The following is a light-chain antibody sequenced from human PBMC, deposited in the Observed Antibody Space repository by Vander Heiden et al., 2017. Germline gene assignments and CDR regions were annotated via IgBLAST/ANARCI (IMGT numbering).Light chain of an antibody. CDR2: AAS. CDR1: QSISSY. V-gene: IGKV1-39*01. J-gene: IGKJ2*02. Sequence: DIHMTPFPSSLSASVGDRVTITCRASQSISSYLNCYQQKPVKAPKLLIYAASSLQSGVPSRFSGSGSARDFSLSIIRRLPEDFATYYCRQRYSTPRTFGQGTKVEIK. CDR3: RQRYSTPRT.